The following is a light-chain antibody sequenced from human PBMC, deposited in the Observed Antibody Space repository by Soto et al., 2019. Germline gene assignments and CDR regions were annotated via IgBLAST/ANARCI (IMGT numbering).Light chain of an antibody. CDR1: QSVTGTN. CDR3: HQYGSSLGT. J-gene: IGKJ2*01. Sequence: IVLTQSPVTLSLSPGEVATLSCRASQSVTGTNLAWYQQRAGQAPRLLIYDAVRRATGIPDRFSGSGSGTDFTLTISRLEHEDFAVYYCHQYGSSLGTFGQGTKVEI. CDR2: DAV. V-gene: IGKV3-20*01.